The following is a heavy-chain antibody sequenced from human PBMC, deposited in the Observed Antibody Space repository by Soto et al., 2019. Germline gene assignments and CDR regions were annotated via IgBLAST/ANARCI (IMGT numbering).Heavy chain of an antibody. Sequence: QVQLQESGPGLVKPSHTLSLTCTVSGGSISSGGYYWSWIRQHPGKGLEWIGYIYYSGSTYYNPSLKSRVTISVDTSKNQFSLKLSSVTAAETAVYYCARYVYDSSGYIPYGMDVWGQGTTVTVSS. J-gene: IGHJ6*02. CDR2: IYYSGST. D-gene: IGHD3-22*01. V-gene: IGHV4-31*03. CDR1: GGSISSGGYY. CDR3: ARYVYDSSGYIPYGMDV.